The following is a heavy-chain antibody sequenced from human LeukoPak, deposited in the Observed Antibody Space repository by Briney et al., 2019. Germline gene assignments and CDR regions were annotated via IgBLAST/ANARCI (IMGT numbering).Heavy chain of an antibody. D-gene: IGHD6-19*01. CDR2: ISYDGSNK. J-gene: IGHJ6*02. CDR1: GVTFSSYA. CDR3: ARECRGIAVAVNYYYYGMDV. V-gene: IGHV3-30*04. Sequence: PGGSLRLSCAASGVTFSSYAVHWVRQAPGKGLEWVAVISYDGSNKYYADSVKGRFTISRDNSKNTLYLQMNSLRAEDTAVYYCARECRGIAVAVNYYYYGMDVWGQGTTVTVSS.